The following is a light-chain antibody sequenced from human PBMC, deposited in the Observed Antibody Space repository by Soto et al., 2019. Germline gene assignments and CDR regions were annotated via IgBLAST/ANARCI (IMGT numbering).Light chain of an antibody. CDR1: SSDVGAYIF. V-gene: IGLV2-14*03. CDR3: VSFTTSRSYV. CDR2: DII. J-gene: IGLJ1*01. Sequence: QSVLTQPASVSGSPGQSITISCTGTSSDVGAYIFVSWYQQHPGKAPKLMIYDIINRPSGVSNRFSGSKSGNTASLTISGLQAEDEADYYCVSFTTSRSYVFGTGT.